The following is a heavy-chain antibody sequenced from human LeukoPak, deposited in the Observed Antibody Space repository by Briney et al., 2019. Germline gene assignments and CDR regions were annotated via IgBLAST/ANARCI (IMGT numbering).Heavy chain of an antibody. J-gene: IGHJ3*02. CDR2: IWYDGSNK. V-gene: IGHV3-33*06. Sequence: GRSLRLSCAASGFTFSSYGMHWVRQAPGKGLEWVAVIWYDGSNKYYADSVKGRFTISRDNSKNTLYLQMNSLKTEDTAVYYCTKKDYDFWSGYPGDDAFDIWGQGTMVTVSS. CDR3: TKKDYDFWSGYPGDDAFDI. D-gene: IGHD3-3*01. CDR1: GFTFSSYG.